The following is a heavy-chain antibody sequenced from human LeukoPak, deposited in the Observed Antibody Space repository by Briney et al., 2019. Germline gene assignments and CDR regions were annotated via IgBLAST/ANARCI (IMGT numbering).Heavy chain of an antibody. Sequence: GGSLRLSCAASGFTFSSYSMNWVRQAPGKGLEWVSSISSSSSYMYYADSVKGRFTISRDNAKNSLYLQMNSLRAEDTAVYYCARDLLFSGSYQTNAYWGQGTLVTVSS. CDR3: ARDLLFSGSYQTNAY. J-gene: IGHJ4*02. V-gene: IGHV3-21*06. D-gene: IGHD1-26*01. CDR2: ISSSSSYM. CDR1: GFTFSSYS.